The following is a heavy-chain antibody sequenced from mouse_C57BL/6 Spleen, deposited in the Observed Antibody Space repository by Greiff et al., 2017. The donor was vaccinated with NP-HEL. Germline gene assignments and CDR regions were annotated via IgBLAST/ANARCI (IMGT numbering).Heavy chain of an antibody. Sequence: EVHLVESGGGLVQPGGSLSLSCAASGFTFTDYYMSWVRQPPGKALEWLGFIRNKANGYTTEYSASVKGRFTISRDNSQSILYLHMNALRAEDSATYYCARYERVITTVVATDYYAMDYWGQGTSVTVSS. V-gene: IGHV7-3*01. CDR3: ARYERVITTVVATDYYAMDY. J-gene: IGHJ4*01. D-gene: IGHD1-1*01. CDR1: GFTFTDYY. CDR2: IRNKANGYTT.